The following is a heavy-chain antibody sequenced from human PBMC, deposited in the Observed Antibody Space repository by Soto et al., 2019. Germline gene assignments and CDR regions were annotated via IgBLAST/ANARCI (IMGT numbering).Heavy chain of an antibody. CDR3: TTGSVEGV. J-gene: IGHJ6*02. CDR2: IKTNSEGGTT. CDR1: GFTISNAW. Sequence: EVQLVESGGGLVKPGGSLRLSCAASGFTISNAWMNWVRQAPGKGLEWVGRIKTNSEGGTTAYAAPVQGRFTLSRDDSRNTLSLQMNSLKTDDTAVYYCTTGSVEGVWGQGATVTVSS. D-gene: IGHD2-15*01. V-gene: IGHV3-15*07.